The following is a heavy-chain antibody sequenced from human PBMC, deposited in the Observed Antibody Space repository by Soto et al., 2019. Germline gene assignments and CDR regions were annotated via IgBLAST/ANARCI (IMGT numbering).Heavy chain of an antibody. Sequence: GGSLRLSCAASGFTFSSYAMSWVRQAPGKGLEWVSAISGSGGSTYYADSVKGRFTISRDNSKNTLYLQMNSLRAEDTAVYYCAKNNVYDNLTGYYKDGFDYWGQGTLVTVSS. CDR1: GFTFSSYA. CDR3: AKNNVYDNLTGYYKDGFDY. J-gene: IGHJ4*02. V-gene: IGHV3-23*01. CDR2: ISGSGGST. D-gene: IGHD3-9*01.